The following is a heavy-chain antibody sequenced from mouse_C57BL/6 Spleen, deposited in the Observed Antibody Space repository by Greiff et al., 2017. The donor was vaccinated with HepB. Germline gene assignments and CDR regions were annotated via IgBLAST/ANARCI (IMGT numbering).Heavy chain of an antibody. J-gene: IGHJ2*01. Sequence: VQLQQSGTELVKPGASVKLSCKASGYTFTSYWMHWVKQRPGQGLEWIGNINPSNGGTNYNEKFKSNATLTVDKSSSTAYMQLSSLTSEDSAVYYCARERDYEPYYFDYWGQGTTLTVSS. CDR3: ARERDYEPYYFDY. D-gene: IGHD2-4*01. V-gene: IGHV1-53*01. CDR2: INPSNGGT. CDR1: GYTFTSYW.